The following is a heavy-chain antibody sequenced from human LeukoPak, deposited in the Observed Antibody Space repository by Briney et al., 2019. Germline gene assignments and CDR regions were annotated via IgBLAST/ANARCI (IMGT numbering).Heavy chain of an antibody. CDR1: GGSISSYY. D-gene: IGHD5-24*01. J-gene: IGHJ4*02. CDR3: ARPVDGYNSNLDY. Sequence: PSETLSLTCTVSGGSISSYYWSWIRQPPGKGLEWSGYIYYSGSTNYNPSLKSRVTISVDTSKNQFSLKLSSVTAADTAVYYCARPVDGYNSNLDYWGQGTLVTVSS. CDR2: IYYSGST. V-gene: IGHV4-59*01.